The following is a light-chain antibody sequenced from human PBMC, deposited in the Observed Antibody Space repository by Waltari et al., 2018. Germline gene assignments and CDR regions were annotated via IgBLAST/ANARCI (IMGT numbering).Light chain of an antibody. V-gene: IGLV1-40*01. CDR3: QSYDSSLRVV. CDR1: SSHIGAGYD. Sequence: QSVLTQPPSVSGAPGQRVTISCTGSSSHIGAGYDVHWYQQLPGTAPKLLIYGNSNRPSGVPDRFSGSKSGTSASLAITGLQAEDEADYYCQSYDSSLRVVFGTGTKVTVL. J-gene: IGLJ1*01. CDR2: GNS.